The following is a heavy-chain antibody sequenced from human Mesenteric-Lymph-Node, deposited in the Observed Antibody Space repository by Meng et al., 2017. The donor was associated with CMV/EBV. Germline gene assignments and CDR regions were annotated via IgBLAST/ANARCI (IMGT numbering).Heavy chain of an antibody. CDR1: GFTVSSNY. CDR3: ARGPRTIVAGGRVAPLDY. J-gene: IGHJ4*02. D-gene: IGHD4-11*01. CDR2: IYSGGTT. Sequence: GESLKISCAASGFTVSSNYMSWVRQAPGKGLEWVSVIYSGGTTYYADSVKGRFTIPRDNSKNTLYLQMNSLRAEDTAVYFCARGPRTIVAGGRVAPLDYWGQGTLVTVSS. V-gene: IGHV3-53*01.